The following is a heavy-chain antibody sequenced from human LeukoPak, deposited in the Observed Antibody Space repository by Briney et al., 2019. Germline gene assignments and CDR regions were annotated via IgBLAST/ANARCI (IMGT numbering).Heavy chain of an antibody. D-gene: IGHD2-15*01. CDR2: ISTYNGST. CDR3: ARESRCCSGVSWYTVASDNAFDV. J-gene: IGHJ3*01. CDR1: GHTFTNYG. V-gene: IGHV1-18*01. Sequence: ASLKHSCTASGHTFTNYGITWVRQAPGQGLEWVGCISTYNGSTNYAHKFQGRVTMTTDTSTNTVYMQPRSLRSGDTAVYYCARESRCCSGVSWYTVASDNAFDV.